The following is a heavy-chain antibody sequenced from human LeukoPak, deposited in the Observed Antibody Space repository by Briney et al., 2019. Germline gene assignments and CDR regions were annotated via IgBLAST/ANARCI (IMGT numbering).Heavy chain of an antibody. V-gene: IGHV4-61*02. Sequence: SETLSLTCTVSGGSISSGSYYWSWIRQPAGKGLEWIGRVYSSGSTDYNPSLKSRLSISVDTSKIQFPLRLSSVTAADTAVYYCARQRRVRGAKEVYYYYYYYMDVWGKGTTVTISS. CDR1: GGSISSGSYY. CDR2: VYSSGST. D-gene: IGHD3-10*01. CDR3: ARQRRVRGAKEVYYYYYYYMDV. J-gene: IGHJ6*03.